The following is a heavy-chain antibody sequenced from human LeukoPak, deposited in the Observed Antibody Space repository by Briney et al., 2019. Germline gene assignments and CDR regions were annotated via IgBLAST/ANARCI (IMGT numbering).Heavy chain of an antibody. D-gene: IGHD3-10*01. CDR3: ARDWGYDSGTYCVY. CDR2: ISYDGKKR. CDR1: GFTFSSYS. J-gene: IGHJ4*02. Sequence: GRSLRLSCAASGFTFSSYSMHWVRQAPGKGLEWVAVISYDGKKRFYADSVKGRFTISRDNSKNTVDLQMNSLRAEDMAVYYCARDWGYDSGTYCVYWGQGTLVTVSS. V-gene: IGHV3-30*03.